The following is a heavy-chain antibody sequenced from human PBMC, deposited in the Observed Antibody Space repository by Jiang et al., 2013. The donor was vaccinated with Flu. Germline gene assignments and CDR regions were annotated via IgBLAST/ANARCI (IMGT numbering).Heavy chain of an antibody. CDR1: GYTFTSYY. V-gene: IGHV1-46*03. Sequence: VQLVESGAEVKKPGASVKVSCKASGYTFTSYYMHWVRQAPGQGLEWMGIINPSGGSASYAQKFQGRVTMTRDTSTSTVYMELSSLRSEDTAVYYCARDRAVTTYYYYYYGMDVWGQGTTVTVSS. CDR3: ARDRAVTTYYYYYYGMDV. J-gene: IGHJ6*02. CDR2: INPSGGSA. D-gene: IGHD4-17*01.